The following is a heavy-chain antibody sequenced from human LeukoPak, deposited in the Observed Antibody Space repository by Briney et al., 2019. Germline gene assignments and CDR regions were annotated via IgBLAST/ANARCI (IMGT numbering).Heavy chain of an antibody. D-gene: IGHD1-14*01. CDR2: IDWDDDK. Sequence: ESGPALVKPTQTLTLTCTLSGFSLSTSGMCVSWIRQPPGKALEWLARIDWDDDKYYSTSPKTRLTISKDTSKNQVVLTMTNMDPVDTATYYCARNRREPHFDYWGQGTLVTVSS. CDR3: ARNRREPHFDY. CDR1: GFSLSTSGMC. V-gene: IGHV2-70*11. J-gene: IGHJ4*02.